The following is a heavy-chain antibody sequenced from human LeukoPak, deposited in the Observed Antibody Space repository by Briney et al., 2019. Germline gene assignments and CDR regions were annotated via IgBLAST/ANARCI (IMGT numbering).Heavy chain of an antibody. J-gene: IGHJ4*02. Sequence: SETLSLTCTVSGGSISSYYWSWIRQPPGKGLEWIGYIYYSGSTNYNPSLKSQVTISVGTSKNQFSLKLSSVTAADTAVYYCARVGEYSSSSGGFDYWGQGTLVTVSS. D-gene: IGHD6-6*01. CDR3: ARVGEYSSSSGGFDY. CDR1: GGSISSYY. V-gene: IGHV4-59*01. CDR2: IYYSGST.